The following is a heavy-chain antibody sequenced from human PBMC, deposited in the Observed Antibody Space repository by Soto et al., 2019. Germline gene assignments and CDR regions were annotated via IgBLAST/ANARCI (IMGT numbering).Heavy chain of an antibody. CDR3: ARIHAYLHCFNL. CDR1: GASLSHYY. D-gene: IGHD2-2*01. CDR2: IFYSGST. J-gene: IGHJ4*02. Sequence: QVQLQESGPGLVKSSETLSLTCTVSGASLSHYYWSWIRQSPEKGLEWIASIFYSGSTNYNPSLRRRVIISRGTSKNQFSLKLSSVTAADTAVYYCARIHAYLHCFNLWGQGTLVTVSS. V-gene: IGHV4-59*01.